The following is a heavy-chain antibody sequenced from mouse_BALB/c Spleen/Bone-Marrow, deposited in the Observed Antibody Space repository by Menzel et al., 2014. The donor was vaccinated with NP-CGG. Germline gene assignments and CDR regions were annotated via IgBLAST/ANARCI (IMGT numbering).Heavy chain of an antibody. CDR2: IYPGSGST. D-gene: IGHD3-3*01. CDR3: EGDVGY. Sequence: LVESGPELVKPGASVKMSCKASGYTFTDYVISWVKQRTGQGLEWIGEIYPGSGSTYYNEEFKGKATLTADKSSNTAYMQLSSLTSEDSAVYFCEGDVGYWGQDTTLTVSS. CDR1: GYTFTDYV. J-gene: IGHJ2*01. V-gene: IGHV1-77*01.